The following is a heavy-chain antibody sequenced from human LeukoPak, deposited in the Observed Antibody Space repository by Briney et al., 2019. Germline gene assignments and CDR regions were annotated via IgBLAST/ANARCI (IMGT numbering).Heavy chain of an antibody. CDR1: GFTFSSYA. CDR2: ISGSGGST. J-gene: IGHJ3*02. D-gene: IGHD1-26*01. V-gene: IGHV3-23*01. CDR3: AKGLGATTTGGDAFDI. Sequence: PGGSLRLSCAASGFTFSSYAMSWVRQAPGKGLEWVSAISGSGGSTYYADSVKGRFTISRDNSKNTLYLQMNSLRAEDTAVYYCAKGLGATTTGGDAFDIWGQGTMVTVSS.